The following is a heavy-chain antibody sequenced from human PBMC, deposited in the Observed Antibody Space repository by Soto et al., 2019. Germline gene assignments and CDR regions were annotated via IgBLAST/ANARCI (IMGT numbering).Heavy chain of an antibody. V-gene: IGHV3-23*01. CDR3: AKDLAGYSSSSEGDY. CDR2: ISGSGGST. Sequence: EVQLLESGGGLVQPGGSLRLSCAASGFTFSSYAMSWVRQAPGKGLEWVSAISGSGGSTYYADSVKGRFTIPRDNSKNPLYLQMNSLRAEDTAVYYCAKDLAGYSSSSEGDYWGQGTLVTVSS. J-gene: IGHJ4*02. CDR1: GFTFSSYA. D-gene: IGHD6-6*01.